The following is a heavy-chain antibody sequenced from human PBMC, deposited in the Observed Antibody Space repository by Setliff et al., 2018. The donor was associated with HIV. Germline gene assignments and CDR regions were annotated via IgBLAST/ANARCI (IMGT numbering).Heavy chain of an antibody. V-gene: IGHV3-21*01. J-gene: IGHJ6*01. CDR1: GFTFSSYS. Sequence: GGSLRLSCAASGFTFSSYSMNWVRQAPGKGLEWVSSISSSSSYIYYADSVKGRFTISRDNAKNSLYLQMNSLRAEDTAVYYCARGPSGRAPAPARAPHYYGLDLWGPGTTVTVSS. CDR3: ARGPSGRAPAPARAPHYYGLDL. D-gene: IGHD2-2*01. CDR2: ISSSSSYI.